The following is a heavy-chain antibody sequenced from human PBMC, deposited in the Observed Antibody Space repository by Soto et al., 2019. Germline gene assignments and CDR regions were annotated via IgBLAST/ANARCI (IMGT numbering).Heavy chain of an antibody. CDR2: IYHSGST. CDR1: GGSISSSNW. Sequence: SETLSLTCAVSGGSISSSNWWSWVRQPPGKGLEWIGEIYHSGSTNYNPSLKSRVTLSVDKSKNQFSLKLSSVTAADTAVYYCASSDYYYYGMDVWGQGTTVTVSS. J-gene: IGHJ6*02. V-gene: IGHV4-4*02. CDR3: ASSDYYYYGMDV.